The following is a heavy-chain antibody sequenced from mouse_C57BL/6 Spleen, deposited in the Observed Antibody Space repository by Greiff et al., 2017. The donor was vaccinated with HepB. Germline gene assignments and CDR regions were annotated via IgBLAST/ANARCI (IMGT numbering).Heavy chain of an antibody. J-gene: IGHJ4*01. Sequence: EVQLLESGGGLVKPGGSLKLSCAASGFTFSDYGMHWVRQAPEKGLEWVAYISSGSSTIYYADTVKGRFTISRDNAKNTLFLQMTSLRSEDTAMYYCASSDDYYYYAMDYWGQGTSVTVSS. V-gene: IGHV5-17*01. CDR3: ASSDDYYYYAMDY. CDR2: ISSGSSTI. D-gene: IGHD2-4*01. CDR1: GFTFSDYG.